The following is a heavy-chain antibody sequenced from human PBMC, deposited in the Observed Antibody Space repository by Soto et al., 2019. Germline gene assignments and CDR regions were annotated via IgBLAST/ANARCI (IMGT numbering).Heavy chain of an antibody. J-gene: IGHJ6*03. D-gene: IGHD3-3*01. V-gene: IGHV3-48*01. Sequence: GGSLRLSCAASGFTFSSYSMNWVRQAPGKGLEWVSYISSSSSTIYYADSVKGRFTISRDNAKNSLYLQMNSLRAEDTAVYYCARDDYDFRYYYYMDVWGKGTTVTVSS. CDR1: GFTFSSYS. CDR2: ISSSSSTI. CDR3: ARDDYDFRYYYYMDV.